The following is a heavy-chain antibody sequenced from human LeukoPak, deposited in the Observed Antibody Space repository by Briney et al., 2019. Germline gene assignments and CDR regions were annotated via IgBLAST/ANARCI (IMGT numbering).Heavy chain of an antibody. CDR3: AKDQESGSPDY. CDR1: GFTFSDYY. V-gene: IGHV3-11*04. Sequence: GGSLRLSCAASGFTFSDYYMSWIRQAPGKGLEWVSYISSSGSTIYYADSVKGRFTISRDNSKNTLYLQMNSLRAEDTAVYYCAKDQESGSPDYWGQGTLVTVSS. D-gene: IGHD2-15*01. J-gene: IGHJ4*02. CDR2: ISSSGSTI.